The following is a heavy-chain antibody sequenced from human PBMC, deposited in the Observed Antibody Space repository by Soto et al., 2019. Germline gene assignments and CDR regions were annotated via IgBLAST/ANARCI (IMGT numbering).Heavy chain of an antibody. CDR1: GGTFSSYT. D-gene: IGHD3-9*01. Sequence: QVQLVQSGAEVKKPGSSVKVSCKASGGTFSSYTISWVRQAPGQGLEWMGRIIPILGIANYAQKFQGRVTITADKSTSTAYMELSSLRSEDTAVYYCGRDKPGYYMRGYYMDVWGKGTTVTVSS. CDR2: IIPILGIA. J-gene: IGHJ6*03. V-gene: IGHV1-69*08. CDR3: GRDKPGYYMRGYYMDV.